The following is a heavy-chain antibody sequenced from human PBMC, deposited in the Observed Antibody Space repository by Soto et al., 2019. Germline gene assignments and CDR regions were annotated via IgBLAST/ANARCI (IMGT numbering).Heavy chain of an antibody. V-gene: IGHV4-61*01. CDR2: IYYSGST. Sequence: QVQLRESGPGLVKPSETLSLTCTVSGGSVSSGSYYCTWIRQPPGKGLAWIGYIYYSGSTNYNPSLKSRVTISLDTSKNQFSLKLTSVTAADTAVYYCARIPVDTYMINWFDPWGQGTLVTVSS. CDR1: GGSVSSGSYY. J-gene: IGHJ5*02. D-gene: IGHD5-18*01. CDR3: ARIPVDTYMINWFDP.